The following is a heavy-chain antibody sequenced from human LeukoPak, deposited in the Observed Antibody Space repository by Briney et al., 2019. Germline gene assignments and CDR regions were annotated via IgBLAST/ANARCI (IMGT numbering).Heavy chain of an antibody. J-gene: IGHJ3*02. Sequence: SETLSLTCTVSGGSISSYYWSWIRQPAGKGLEWIGRIYTSGSTNYNPSLKSRVTMSVDTSKNQFSLKLSSVTAADTAVYYCARPGSYYYDSSGLRGAFDIWGQGTMVTVSS. V-gene: IGHV4-4*07. CDR3: ARPGSYYYDSSGLRGAFDI. CDR2: IYTSGST. D-gene: IGHD3-22*01. CDR1: GGSISSYY.